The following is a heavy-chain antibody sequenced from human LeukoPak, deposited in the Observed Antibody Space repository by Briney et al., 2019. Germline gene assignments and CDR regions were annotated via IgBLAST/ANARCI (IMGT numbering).Heavy chain of an antibody. CDR2: ISTYNGNT. CDR1: GYTLTNYG. V-gene: IGHV1-18*01. J-gene: IGHJ4*02. CDR3: MREGGWGPTDYGDYVY. Sequence: ASVKVSCKASGYTLTNYGISWVRQAPGQGLEWMGWISTYNGNTNYAQRLQGRVTMTTDTSTSTVYMELRSLRSDDTAVYYCMREGGWGPTDYGDYVYWGQGTLVTVSS. D-gene: IGHD4-17*01.